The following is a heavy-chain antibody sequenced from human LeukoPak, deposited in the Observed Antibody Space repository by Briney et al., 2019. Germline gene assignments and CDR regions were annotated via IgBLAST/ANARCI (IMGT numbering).Heavy chain of an antibody. V-gene: IGHV4-61*02. Sequence: SQTLSLTCTVSGGSISSGSYYWSWIRQPAGKGLEWIGRIYTSGSTNYNPSLKSRVTIPVDTSRNQFSLKLSSVTAADTAVYYCARGTRYDFWSGYYFDYWGQGTLVTVSS. CDR2: IYTSGST. CDR1: GGSISSGSYY. J-gene: IGHJ4*02. CDR3: ARGTRYDFWSGYYFDY. D-gene: IGHD3-3*01.